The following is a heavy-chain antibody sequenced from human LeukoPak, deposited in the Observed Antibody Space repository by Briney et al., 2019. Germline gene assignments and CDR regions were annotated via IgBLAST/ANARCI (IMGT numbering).Heavy chain of an antibody. CDR2: INPNTGGT. V-gene: IGHV1-2*02. J-gene: IGHJ4*02. CDR1: GYTFTVSY. CDR3: ARDYYDRFGYGAFDY. D-gene: IGHD3-22*01. Sequence: ASVKVSCKGSGYTFTVSYIHWVRQAPGQGLEWMVWINPNTGGTSYAQKSQGRVTMSRDTSISTAYMELSRLTSDDTAVYYCARDYYDRFGYGAFDYWGQGTLVTVSS.